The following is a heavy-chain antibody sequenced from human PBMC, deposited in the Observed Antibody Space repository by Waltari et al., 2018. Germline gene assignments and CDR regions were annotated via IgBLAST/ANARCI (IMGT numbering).Heavy chain of an antibody. Sequence: EVQLLESGGGLVQPGGSLRLSCAASGFTFSSYAMSWVRQAPGKGLEWVSAISGSGGSTYYADSGKGRFTIARDNSKNTLYLQMNSLRAEDTAVYYCAKANTGYSSGWVAFDIWGQGTMVTVSS. V-gene: IGHV3-23*01. CDR2: ISGSGGST. D-gene: IGHD6-19*01. J-gene: IGHJ3*02. CDR1: GFTFSSYA. CDR3: AKANTGYSSGWVAFDI.